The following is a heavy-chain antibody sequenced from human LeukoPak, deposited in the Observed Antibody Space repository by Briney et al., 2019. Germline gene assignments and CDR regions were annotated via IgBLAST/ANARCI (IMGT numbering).Heavy chain of an antibody. CDR2: IKHDGSEK. CDR3: AREVRIPGPPNFDH. D-gene: IGHD2-21*01. Sequence: GGSPRLSCAASRFTFRMYWMSWVRQAPGKGLEWVANIKHDGSEKYYMDSVKGRFTISRDNAKNSLYLQMYSLRAEDTAVYYCAREVRIPGPPNFDHWGQGTLVTVSS. V-gene: IGHV3-7*01. J-gene: IGHJ4*02. CDR1: RFTFRMYW.